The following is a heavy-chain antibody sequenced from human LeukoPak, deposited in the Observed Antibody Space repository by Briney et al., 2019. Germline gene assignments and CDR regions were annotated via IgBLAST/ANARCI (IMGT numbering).Heavy chain of an antibody. Sequence: SETLSLTCAVSGYSISSGYYWGWIRPPPGKGLEWIGSIYHSGSTYYNPSLKRRVTISVDTYKNQFSLKLSSVTAADTAVYYCARPRGSCSGGSCYYYYFDYWGQGTLVTVSS. CDR3: ARPRGSCSGGSCYYYYFDY. CDR1: GYSISSGYY. D-gene: IGHD2-15*01. CDR2: IYHSGST. J-gene: IGHJ4*02. V-gene: IGHV4-38-2*01.